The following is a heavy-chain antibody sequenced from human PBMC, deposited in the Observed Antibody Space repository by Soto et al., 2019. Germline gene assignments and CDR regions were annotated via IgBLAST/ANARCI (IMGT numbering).Heavy chain of an antibody. J-gene: IGHJ4*02. Sequence: RGSLSLSCAAYGFNFIGSAIHWVRQASGKGLEWVARIRTKSNVYATTYAASVKGRFTISRDDSKNMAYLQMNGLKTEDTAMYYCSRVEYVTSSPIGWGQGTLVTVSS. CDR2: IRTKSNVYAT. D-gene: IGHD6-6*01. V-gene: IGHV3-73*01. CDR3: SRVEYVTSSPIG. CDR1: GFNFIGSA.